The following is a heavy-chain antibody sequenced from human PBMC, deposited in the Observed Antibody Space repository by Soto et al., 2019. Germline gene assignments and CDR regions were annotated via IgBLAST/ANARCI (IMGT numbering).Heavy chain of an antibody. CDR1: GFTFSGSA. V-gene: IGHV3-73*02. D-gene: IGHD3-16*01. CDR3: SRLWAGGDDRDSPPYYLDS. CDR2: IKTRSYIYAT. J-gene: IGHJ4*02. Sequence: EVQLVESGGGLVQPGGSVIISCAASGFTFSGSAIHWVRQASGKGLELIGRIKTRSYIYATAYTASLKGRFTISRDDSKNTDYLQMNSLKTEDTAVYFCSRLWAGGDDRDSPPYYLDSWGQGTLVTVSS.